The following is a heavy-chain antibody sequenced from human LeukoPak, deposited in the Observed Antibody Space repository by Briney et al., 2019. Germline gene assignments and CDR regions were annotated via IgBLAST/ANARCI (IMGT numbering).Heavy chain of an antibody. J-gene: IGHJ4*02. V-gene: IGHV4-59*01. D-gene: IGHD1-26*01. CDR2: IYYTGST. Sequence: SETLSLTRTVSGGSLSSYYWSWLPQPPGKGLEWIGYIYYTGSTNYNPSLKSRVTISVDTSKKQFSLKLSSVTAADTAVYYCARAALRVGATSFDYWGQGTLVTVSS. CDR3: ARAALRVGATSFDY. CDR1: GGSLSSYY.